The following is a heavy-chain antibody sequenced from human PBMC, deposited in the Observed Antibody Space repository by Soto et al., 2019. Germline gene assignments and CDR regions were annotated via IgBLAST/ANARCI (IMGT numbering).Heavy chain of an antibody. Sequence: QVQLVESGGGVVQPGRSLRLSCAASRFTFSSYGMHWVRQAPGKGLEWVAVIWFDGNNKYYADSVKGRFTISRDNSKNTLYLHMNSLRAEDTAVYYCAKDGVCGGSWYLREVGVYFDNWGQGTLVTVSS. J-gene: IGHJ4*02. CDR1: RFTFSSYG. V-gene: IGHV3-33*06. CDR3: AKDGVCGGSWYLREVGVYFDN. CDR2: IWFDGNNK. D-gene: IGHD6-13*01.